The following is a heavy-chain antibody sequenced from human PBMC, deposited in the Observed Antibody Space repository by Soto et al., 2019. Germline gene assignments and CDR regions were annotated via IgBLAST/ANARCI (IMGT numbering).Heavy chain of an antibody. CDR2: IVSSGGVI. Sequence: GGSLRLSCAASGFTFGSYSMNWVRQAPGKGLEWVSFIVSSGGVIHYPDSVKGRFTISRDTAKNTLYFQMNSLRPEDTAVYYCAKNYLASGYYYNAFDYWGQGTLVTVSS. CDR1: GFTFGSYS. V-gene: IGHV3-48*01. J-gene: IGHJ4*02. CDR3: AKNYLASGYYYNAFDY. D-gene: IGHD3-10*01.